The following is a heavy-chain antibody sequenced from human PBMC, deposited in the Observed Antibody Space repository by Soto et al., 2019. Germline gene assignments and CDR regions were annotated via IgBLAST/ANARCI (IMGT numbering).Heavy chain of an antibody. V-gene: IGHV4-4*07. J-gene: IGHJ6*02. CDR2: IYTSGST. D-gene: IGHD4-17*01. CDR1: GGSISSYY. CDR3: ARGYGDYEGQFDYYYYGMDV. Sequence: LSLTCTVSGGSISSYYWSWIRQPAGKGLEWIGRIYTSGSTNYNPSLKSRVTMSVDTSKNQFSLKLSSVTAADTAVYYCARGYGDYEGQFDYYYYGMDVWGQGTTVTVSS.